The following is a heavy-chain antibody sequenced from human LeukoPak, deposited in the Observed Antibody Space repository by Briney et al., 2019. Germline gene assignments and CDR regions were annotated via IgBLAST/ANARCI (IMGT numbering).Heavy chain of an antibody. V-gene: IGHV4-59*01. CDR2: IYYSGST. Sequence: EWIGYIYYSGSTNYTPSLKSRVTISVDTSKNQFSLKLSSVTAADTAVYYCARDANLDGIDYWGQGTLVTVSS. J-gene: IGHJ4*02. CDR3: ARDANLDGIDY. D-gene: IGHD1-1*01.